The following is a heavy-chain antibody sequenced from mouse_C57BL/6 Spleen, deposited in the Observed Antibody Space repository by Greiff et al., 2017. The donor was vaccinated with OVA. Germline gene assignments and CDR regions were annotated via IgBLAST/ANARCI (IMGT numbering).Heavy chain of an antibody. CDR2: IDPSDSET. V-gene: IGHV1-52*01. J-gene: IGHJ3*01. CDR1: GYTFTSYW. Sequence: QVQLQQPGAELVRPGSSVKLSCKASGYTFTSYWMHWVKQRPIQGLEWIGNIDPSDSETHYNQQFKDKATLTVDKSSSTAYMQLSSLTSEDSAVYYCARGDIKGWFAYWGQGTLVTVSA. CDR3: ARGDIKGWFAY. D-gene: IGHD1-1*01.